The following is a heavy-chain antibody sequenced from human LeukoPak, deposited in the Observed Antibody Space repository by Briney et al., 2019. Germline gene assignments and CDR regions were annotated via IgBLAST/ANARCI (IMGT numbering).Heavy chain of an antibody. CDR3: ARRDYDNHGHSFDI. J-gene: IGHJ3*02. Sequence: GGSLRLSCAASGFTFSTFAMIWVRQPPGKGLEWVSSIFPSGGEIHYADSVRGRFTISRDNSKSTLSLQMNSLRAEDTAIYYCARRDYDNHGHSFDIWGQGTMLTVSS. CDR2: IFPSGGEI. D-gene: IGHD3-22*01. V-gene: IGHV3-23*01. CDR1: GFTFSTFA.